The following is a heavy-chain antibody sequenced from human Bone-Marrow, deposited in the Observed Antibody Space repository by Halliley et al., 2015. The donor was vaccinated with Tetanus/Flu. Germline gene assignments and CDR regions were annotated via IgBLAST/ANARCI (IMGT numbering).Heavy chain of an antibody. J-gene: IGHJ4*02. CDR2: ISGSSSFT. CDR1: GFTFSKYY. V-gene: IGHV3-11*06. D-gene: IGHD1-26*01. CDR3: ASRIVGATTDFDY. Sequence: CAASGFTFSKYYMSWIRQSPGKGLVWLSYISGSSSFTDYADSVKGRFTISRDNAKNSLYLHMNSLRAEDTAVYYCASRIVGATTDFDYWGQGTLVTVSS.